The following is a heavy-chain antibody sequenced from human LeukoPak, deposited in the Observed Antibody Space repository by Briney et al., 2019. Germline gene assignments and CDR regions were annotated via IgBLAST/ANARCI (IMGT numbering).Heavy chain of an antibody. CDR2: IYPGDSDT. J-gene: IGHJ5*02. V-gene: IGHV5-51*01. CDR3: ARQRGASRSINWFDP. D-gene: IGHD3-10*01. CDR1: GYSFTTYW. Sequence: GESLKISCETSGYSFTTYWIGWVRQMPGTGLEWVGAIYPGDSDTRYSPSFQGQVAISADKSVRTAYLQWSSLKASDTAMYYCARQRGASRSINWFDPWGQGTLVTVSS.